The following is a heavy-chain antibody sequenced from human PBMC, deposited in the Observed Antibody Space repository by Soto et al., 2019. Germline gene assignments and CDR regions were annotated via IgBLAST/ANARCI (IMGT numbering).Heavy chain of an antibody. D-gene: IGHD6-13*01. V-gene: IGHV3-23*01. CDR2: IGTGGGNT. J-gene: IGHJ6*02. Sequence: EVQLLESGGGLVQPGGSLGLSCAASGFTFSTYAMSWVRQAPGKGLEWVSTIGTGGGNTYYADSVKGRFTISRDNAKNSLYLQMNSLRAEDTALYYCATGIAAAGMIHYYYYYGMDVWGQGTTVTVSS. CDR1: GFTFSTYA. CDR3: ATGIAAAGMIHYYYYYGMDV.